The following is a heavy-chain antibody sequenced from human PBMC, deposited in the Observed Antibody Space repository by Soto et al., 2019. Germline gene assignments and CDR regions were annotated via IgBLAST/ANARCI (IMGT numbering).Heavy chain of an antibody. CDR2: VSHVGTT. Sequence: SETLTLSCGVSGGSFNTFYWTWIRRLPGKGPLWIGQVSHVGTTTYNPALKSGVTISAATSTNHSSLKLSSVSAPDTAVFYYARGRRWGQSVKGLDLWGQGTLVTVSS. J-gene: IGHJ4*02. D-gene: IGHD3-16*01. V-gene: IGHV4-34*01. CDR1: GGSFNTFY. CDR3: ARGRRWGQSVKGLDL.